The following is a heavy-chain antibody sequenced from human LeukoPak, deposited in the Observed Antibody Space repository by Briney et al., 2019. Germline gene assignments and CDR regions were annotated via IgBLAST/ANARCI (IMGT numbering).Heavy chain of an antibody. CDR1: GGSITISSYN. V-gene: IGHV4-39*01. D-gene: IGHD3-10*01. CDR3: ARLGTMVRGVTPNNPFDY. J-gene: IGHJ4*02. CDR2: INYSGST. Sequence: PSETLSLTCIVSGGSITISSYNWGWLRQPPGQGLEWIGNINYSGSTHYNPSLKSRVTISVDTSKNQFSLKLSSVTAADTAVYYCARLGTMVRGVTPNNPFDYWGQGTLVTVSS.